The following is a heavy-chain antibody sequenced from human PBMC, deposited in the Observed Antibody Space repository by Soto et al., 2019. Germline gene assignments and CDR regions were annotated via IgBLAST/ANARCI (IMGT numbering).Heavy chain of an antibody. D-gene: IGHD2-2*01. J-gene: IGHJ6*02. Sequence: QPGGSLRLSCTASGFTFGDYAMSWVRQAPGKGLEWVGFIRSKAYGGTTEYAASVKGRFTISRDDSKSIAYLQMNSLKTEDTAVYYCTRDLGYCSSTSCRNYGMDVWGQGTTVTVSS. CDR1: GFTFGDYA. CDR3: TRDLGYCSSTSCRNYGMDV. V-gene: IGHV3-49*04. CDR2: IRSKAYGGTT.